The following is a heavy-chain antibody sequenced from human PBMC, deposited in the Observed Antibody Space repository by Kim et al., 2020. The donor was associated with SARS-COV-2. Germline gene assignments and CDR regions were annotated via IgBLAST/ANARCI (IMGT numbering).Heavy chain of an antibody. CDR3: LMVPKPYYYYYGMDV. V-gene: IGHV4-4*02. D-gene: IGHD3-10*01. J-gene: IGHJ6*02. CDR2: IYHSVST. Sequence: SETLSLTCAVSGGSISSSNWWRWVRQPPGKGLEWIGEIYHSVSTNYNPSLKSRVTISVDKSKNQFSLKLSSVTAADTAVYYCLMVPKPYYYYYGMDVWGQGTTVTVSS. CDR1: GGSISSSNW.